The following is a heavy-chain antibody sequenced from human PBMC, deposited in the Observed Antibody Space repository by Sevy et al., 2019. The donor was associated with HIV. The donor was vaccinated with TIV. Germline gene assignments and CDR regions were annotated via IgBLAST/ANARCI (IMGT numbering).Heavy chain of an antibody. Sequence: GGSLRLSCAASGFTFSSYWMSWVRQAPGKGLEWVANIKQDGSEKYYVDSVKGRFTISRDNAKNSLYLQMNSLRAEDTAVYYCAREASYYDFWRGYYNYYYYGMDVWGQGTTVTVSS. D-gene: IGHD3-3*01. J-gene: IGHJ6*02. V-gene: IGHV3-7*03. CDR1: GFTFSSYW. CDR2: IKQDGSEK. CDR3: AREASYYDFWRGYYNYYYYGMDV.